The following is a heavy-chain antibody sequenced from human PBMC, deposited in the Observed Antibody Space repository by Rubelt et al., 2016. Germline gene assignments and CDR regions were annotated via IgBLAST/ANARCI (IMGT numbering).Heavy chain of an antibody. CDR1: GFPFRSYA. J-gene: IGHJ3*02. D-gene: IGHD4-11*01. CDR3: ARDYRDYGNYPHASEIVDI. V-gene: IGHV3-21*01. Sequence: GGSLRLSCAASGFPFRSYAMNWVRQAPGKGLEWVSSIRGATSYIYYADPLKGRFPISRANAKNSVFLQMDSLSAEDTALYYCARDYRDYGNYPHASEIVDIWGQGTMVTVSS. CDR2: IRGATSYI.